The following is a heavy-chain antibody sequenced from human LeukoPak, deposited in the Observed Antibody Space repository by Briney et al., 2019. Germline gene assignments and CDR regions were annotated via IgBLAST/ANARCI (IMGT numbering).Heavy chain of an antibody. D-gene: IGHD3-16*02. Sequence: PSETLSLTCTVSGCSISSYYWRWIRQPPGKGLEWIGYIYYSGSTNYNPSLKSRVTISVDTSKNQFSVKLSSVLPADTVVYYCARGNDYVWGSYRTYYMDVWGKGTTVTVSS. J-gene: IGHJ6*03. CDR3: ARGNDYVWGSYRTYYMDV. CDR2: IYYSGST. CDR1: GCSISSYY. V-gene: IGHV4-59*01.